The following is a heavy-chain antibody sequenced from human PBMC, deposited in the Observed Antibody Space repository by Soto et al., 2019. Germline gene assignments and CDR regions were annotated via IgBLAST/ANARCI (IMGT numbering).Heavy chain of an antibody. CDR1: AGSIRSSSYY. J-gene: IGHJ6*03. CDR3: ARQGYDFWSGYYYVVDYYYYMDV. V-gene: IGHV4-39*01. CDR2: IYYSGST. Sequence: SETLSLTCTVSAGSIRSSSYYWGWIRQPPGKGLEWIGSIYYSGSTYYNPSLKSRVTISVDTSKNQFSLKLSSVTAADTAVYYCARQGYDFWSGYYYVVDYYYYMDVWGKGTTVTVSS. D-gene: IGHD3-3*01.